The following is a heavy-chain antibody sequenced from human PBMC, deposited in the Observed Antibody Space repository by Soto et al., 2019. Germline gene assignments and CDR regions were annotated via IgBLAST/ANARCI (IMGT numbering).Heavy chain of an antibody. CDR2: ISWNSGSI. V-gene: IGHV3-9*01. CDR3: AKADYGESFDY. Sequence: EVQLVESGGGLVQPGRSLRLSCAASGFTFEDYAMHWVRQAPGKGLEWVSGISWNSGSIGYADSVKGRFTISRDNAKNSLYLQMNSLRAEDTALYYCAKADYGESFDYWGQGTLVTVSS. J-gene: IGHJ4*02. D-gene: IGHD4-17*01. CDR1: GFTFEDYA.